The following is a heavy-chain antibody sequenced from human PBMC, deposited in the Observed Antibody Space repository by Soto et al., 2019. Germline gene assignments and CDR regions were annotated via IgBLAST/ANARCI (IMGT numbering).Heavy chain of an antibody. CDR3: ARHYIGFDY. CDR1: SGSFSHYY. Sequence: QVQVQQWGAGLLKPSETLSLTCSVYSGSFSHYYLSCIRQSPGKGLDWIGEINHSGSTKYNPSLNSRVTVSVDTSKNQFSRKLISVTAADTDGYYCARHYIGFDYWGQGTLLTVSS. V-gene: IGHV4-34*01. D-gene: IGHD3-10*01. J-gene: IGHJ4*02. CDR2: INHSGST.